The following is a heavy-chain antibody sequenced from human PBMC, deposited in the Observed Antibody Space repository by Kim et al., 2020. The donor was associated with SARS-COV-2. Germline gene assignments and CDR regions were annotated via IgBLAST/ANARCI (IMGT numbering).Heavy chain of an antibody. D-gene: IGHD1-26*01. V-gene: IGHV3-30*18. Sequence: GESLKISCAASGFTFSDFGMHWIRQAPGKGLEWVAVISNDGSREYYADSVKGRFTISRDNSKNTLYLQMNSLRVEDTAVYYCAKSRLGAPSYYYYGMDVWGQGATVTVSS. CDR2: ISNDGSRE. J-gene: IGHJ6*02. CDR3: AKSRLGAPSYYYYGMDV. CDR1: GFTFSDFG.